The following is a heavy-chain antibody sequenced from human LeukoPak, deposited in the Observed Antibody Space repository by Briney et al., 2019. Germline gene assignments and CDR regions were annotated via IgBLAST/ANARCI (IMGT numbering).Heavy chain of an antibody. D-gene: IGHD5-12*01. V-gene: IGHV3-21*04. CDR2: INNVASHI. CDR1: GFSISSSA. Sequence: GGSLRLSCAASGFSISSSAMNWVRQAPGKGLEWVSSINNVASHIYYAGSVRGRFTISRDNAKNSVYLQMNSLRAEDTAVYYCSKVRWLRTGAFDIWGQGTMVTVSS. CDR3: SKVRWLRTGAFDI. J-gene: IGHJ3*02.